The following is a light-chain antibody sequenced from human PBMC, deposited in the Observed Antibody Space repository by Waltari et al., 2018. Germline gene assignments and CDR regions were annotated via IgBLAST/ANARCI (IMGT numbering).Light chain of an antibody. J-gene: IGLJ3*02. Sequence: SVLTQPPSASGTPGQTVTIPCSGSSSNIGGNFFYWYQQLPGMAPQLLIDKKNQRPSGVLARCWGSRSGTSASLAISGLRSDDEAEYYWAAWDDNLTGPLFGGGTKVTVL. CDR2: KKN. V-gene: IGLV1-47*01. CDR1: SSNIGGNF. CDR3: AAWDDNLTGPL.